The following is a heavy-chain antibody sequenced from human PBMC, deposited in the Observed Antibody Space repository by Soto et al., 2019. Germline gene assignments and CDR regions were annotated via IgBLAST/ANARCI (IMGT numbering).Heavy chain of an antibody. CDR3: ARADFWSAKASWYFDL. CDR1: GYSFTSHW. CDR2: IYPADSDT. V-gene: IGHV5-51*01. D-gene: IGHD3-3*01. Sequence: PGESLKISCKGTGYSFTSHWIAWVRQMPGKGLEWMGIIYPADSDTRYSPSFQGQVTISADKSISTAYLQWSSLKASDTAMYYCARADFWSAKASWYFDLWGRGTLVTVSS. J-gene: IGHJ2*01.